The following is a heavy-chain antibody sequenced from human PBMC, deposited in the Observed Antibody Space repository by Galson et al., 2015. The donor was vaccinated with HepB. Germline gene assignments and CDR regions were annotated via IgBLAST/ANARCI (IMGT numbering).Heavy chain of an antibody. Sequence: SETLSLTCSVSGGSISGSNYYWGWIRQPPGKGLEWIGTIYYTGITYYTPSLKSRVTMSVDTSKNQFSPKLRSVTAADTAVYHCARHVRRGYSSRWLDYWGQGTLVTVSS. CDR2: IYYTGIT. CDR3: ARHVRRGYSSRWLDY. J-gene: IGHJ4*02. CDR1: GGSISGSNYY. D-gene: IGHD6-13*01. V-gene: IGHV4-39*01.